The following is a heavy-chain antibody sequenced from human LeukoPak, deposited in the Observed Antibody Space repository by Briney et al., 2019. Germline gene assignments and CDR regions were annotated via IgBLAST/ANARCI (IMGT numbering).Heavy chain of an antibody. Sequence: GGSLRLSCVVSGFTFYSYALSWVRQAPGKGLEWVSSISGSGGSTYYADSVKGRFTISRDNSKNTLYLQMNSLRAEDTAVYYCARGWFLSARGYSYGFDYWGQGSLVTVSS. CDR2: ISGSGGST. J-gene: IGHJ4*02. CDR3: ARGWFLSARGYSYGFDY. CDR1: GFTFYSYA. D-gene: IGHD5-18*01. V-gene: IGHV3-23*01.